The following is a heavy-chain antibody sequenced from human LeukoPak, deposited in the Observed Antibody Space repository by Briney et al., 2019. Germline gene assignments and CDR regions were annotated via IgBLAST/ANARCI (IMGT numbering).Heavy chain of an antibody. Sequence: PGGSLRLSCAASGFTFSSCAMSWVRQAPGKGLEWVSAISGSGGSTYYADSVKGRFTISRDNSKNTLYLQMNSLRAEDTAVYYRAKDRSRTTPYYMDVWGKGTTVTVSS. CDR1: GFTFSSCA. CDR2: ISGSGGST. D-gene: IGHD4-11*01. V-gene: IGHV3-23*01. J-gene: IGHJ6*03. CDR3: AKDRSRTTPYYMDV.